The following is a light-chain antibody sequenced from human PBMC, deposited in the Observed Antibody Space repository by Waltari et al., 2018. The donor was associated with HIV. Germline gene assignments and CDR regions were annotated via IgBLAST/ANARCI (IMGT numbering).Light chain of an antibody. J-gene: IGLJ2*01. V-gene: IGLV6-57*01. Sequence: NFMLTQPHSLSESPGKTVTISCTRSSGNIASYFVQWYQQRPGSSPTTVIDEDKRRPSGVPERVSGSIDTASNSASLTISGLETEDEADYYCQSYYLNNVVFGGGTKLTVL. CDR3: QSYYLNNVV. CDR2: EDK. CDR1: SGNIASYF.